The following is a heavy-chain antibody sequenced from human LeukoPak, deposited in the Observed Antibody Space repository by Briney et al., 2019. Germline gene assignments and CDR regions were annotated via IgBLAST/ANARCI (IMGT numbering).Heavy chain of an antibody. V-gene: IGHV1-18*01. D-gene: IGHD6-13*01. CDR1: GYTFTSYG. J-gene: IGHJ4*02. CDR3: ARDLRRGSSSWYVSGGDY. CDR2: ITAYNVNT. Sequence: ASVKVSCKASGYTFTSYGISWVRQAPGQGLEWMGWITAYNVNTYYAQKLQGRVTMTTDTSTSTAYMELRSLRSDDTAVYYCARDLRRGSSSWYVSGGDYWGQGTLVTVSS.